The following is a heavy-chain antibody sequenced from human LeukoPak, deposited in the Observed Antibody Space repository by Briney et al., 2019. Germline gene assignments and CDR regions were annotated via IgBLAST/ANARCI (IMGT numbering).Heavy chain of an antibody. V-gene: IGHV3-23*01. Sequence: GGSLRLSCAASGFTYGTYAVSWVRQAPGKGLDWVSAISDTGAATYYADSVRGRFTVSRDNSINTVYLRMNSLRAEDTAVYYCANLGKYCSGFSCYKWGQGTLVTVSS. CDR1: GFTYGTYA. CDR3: ANLGKYCSGFSCYK. D-gene: IGHD2-2*02. CDR2: ISDTGAAT. J-gene: IGHJ4*02.